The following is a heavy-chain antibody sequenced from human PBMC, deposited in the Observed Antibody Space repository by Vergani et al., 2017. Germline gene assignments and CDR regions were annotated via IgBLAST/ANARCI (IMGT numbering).Heavy chain of an antibody. J-gene: IGHJ3*02. Sequence: QVQLQESGPGLVKPSETLSLTCTVSGGSITNNFWSWIRRPPGKGLEWIGYIHHSGATNSKSSLRSRVSISIDTSKSSFSLRLSSVTTADTAMYYCARDTFXFDSENYDDVFDSWGQGRMVIVSS. D-gene: IGHD3-16*01. CDR3: ARDTFXFDSENYDDVFDS. CDR2: IHHSGAT. V-gene: IGHV4-59*01. CDR1: GGSITNNF.